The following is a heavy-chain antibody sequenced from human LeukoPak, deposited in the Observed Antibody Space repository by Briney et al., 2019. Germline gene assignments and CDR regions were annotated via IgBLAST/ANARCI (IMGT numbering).Heavy chain of an antibody. CDR2: MNPNSGNT. Sequence: ASVKVSCKASGYTFTSYDINWVRQATGQGLEWMGWMNPNSGNTGYAQKFQGRVTITRNTSISTAYMELRSLRSDDTAVYYCASGASSGYYHYYYMDVWGKGTTVTVSS. D-gene: IGHD3-22*01. V-gene: IGHV1-8*03. CDR1: GYTFTSYD. CDR3: ASGASSGYYHYYYMDV. J-gene: IGHJ6*03.